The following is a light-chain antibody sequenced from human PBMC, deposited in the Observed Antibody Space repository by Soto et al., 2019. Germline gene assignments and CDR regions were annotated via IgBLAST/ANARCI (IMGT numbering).Light chain of an antibody. V-gene: IGLV4-60*03. CDR2: LEGSGSY. J-gene: IGLJ3*02. CDR3: ETLDSNTRRV. CDR1: SGHSSYI. Sequence: QLVLTQSSSASASLGSSVKLTCTLSSGHSSYIIAWHQQQPGKAPRYLMKLEGSGSYNKGSGVPDRFSGSSSGADRYLTISNLQSEDEADYYCETLDSNTRRVFGGGTKLTVL.